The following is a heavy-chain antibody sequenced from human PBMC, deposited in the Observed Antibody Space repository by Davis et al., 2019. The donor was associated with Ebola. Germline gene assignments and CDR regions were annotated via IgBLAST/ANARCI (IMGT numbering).Heavy chain of an antibody. CDR1: GFTFSSYW. J-gene: IGHJ4*02. CDR2: IKQDGSEK. V-gene: IGHV3-7*01. D-gene: IGHD7-27*01. CDR3: ATDNWGPAL. Sequence: GESLKISCAASGFTFSSYWMSWVRQAPGKGLEWVANIKQDGSEKYYVDSVKGRFTISRDNAKNSLSLQMNSLRAEDTAVYYCATDNWGPALWGQGTLLTVSS.